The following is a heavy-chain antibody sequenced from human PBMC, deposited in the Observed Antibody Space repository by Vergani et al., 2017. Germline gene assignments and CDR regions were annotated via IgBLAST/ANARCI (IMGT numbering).Heavy chain of an antibody. J-gene: IGHJ4*02. CDR3: AKWGYYDSSGYSN. CDR1: GFTFSSYA. V-gene: IGHV3-23*01. Sequence: EVQLLESGGGLVQPGGSLRLSCAASGFTFSSYAMSWVRQAPGKGLEWVSAISGSGGSTYYADSVKGRFTISRDNSKNTLYLQMNSLRAEDMAVYYCAKWGYYDSSGYSNWGQGTLVTVSS. CDR2: ISGSGGST. D-gene: IGHD3-22*01.